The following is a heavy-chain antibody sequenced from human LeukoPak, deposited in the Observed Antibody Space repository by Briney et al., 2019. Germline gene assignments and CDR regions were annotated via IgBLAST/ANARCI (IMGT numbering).Heavy chain of an antibody. J-gene: IGHJ6*02. CDR3: ARGVYGDYEDYYYFGLDV. CDR1: GFTFRSYA. D-gene: IGHD4-17*01. CDR2: ISGSGGST. Sequence: GGSLRLSCAASGFTFRSYAMSWVRQAPGKGLEWVSAISGSGGSTYYADSVKGRFTISRDNSKNTLYLQMNSLRAEDTAVYYCARGVYGDYEDYYYFGLDVWGQGTTVTVSS. V-gene: IGHV3-23*01.